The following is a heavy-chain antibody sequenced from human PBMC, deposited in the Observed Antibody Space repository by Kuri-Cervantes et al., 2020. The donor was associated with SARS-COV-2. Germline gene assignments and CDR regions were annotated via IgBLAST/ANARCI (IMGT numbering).Heavy chain of an antibody. CDR3: AREGDLTGLFDY. D-gene: IGHD3-16*01. CDR2: INSDGSST. V-gene: IGHV3-74*01. J-gene: IGHJ4*02. CDR1: GFTFSSYW. Sequence: GGSLRLSCAASGFTFSSYWMHWVRQAPGKGLVWVSRINSDGSSTSYADSVKGRFTISRDNAKNSLYLQMNSLRAEDTAVYYCAREGDLTGLFDYWGQGTLVTVSS.